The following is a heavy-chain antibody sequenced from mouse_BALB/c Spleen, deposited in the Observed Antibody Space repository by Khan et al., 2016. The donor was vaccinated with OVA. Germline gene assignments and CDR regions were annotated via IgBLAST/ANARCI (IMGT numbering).Heavy chain of an antibody. CDR1: GFTFSTYG. D-gene: IGHD1-1*01. Sequence: EVELVESGGDLVKPEGSLKLSCAASGFTFSTYGMSWVRQTPDKRLEWVATISSGGSYTYYPDSVQGRFTISRDNAKNTLYLQMSSLKSEATAMFFCARLAYYYDSEGFAYWGQGTLVTVSA. V-gene: IGHV5-6*01. CDR3: ARLAYYYDSEGFAY. J-gene: IGHJ3*01. CDR2: ISSGGSYT.